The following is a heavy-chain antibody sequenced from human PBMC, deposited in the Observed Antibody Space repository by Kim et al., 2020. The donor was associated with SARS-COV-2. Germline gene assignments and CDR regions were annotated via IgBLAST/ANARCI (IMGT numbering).Heavy chain of an antibody. CDR1: GFTFTNYG. CDR2: RSDDGSPG. Sequence: GGSLRLSCVASGFTFTNYGMHWVRQAPGKGLEWVAFRSDDGSPGYYADSVKGRFTISRDNSQNTVFLQMNSLRPEDTAVYFCAKGTRRIAVSDAFDSWG. J-gene: IGHJ4*01. CDR3: AKGTRRIAVSDAFDS. V-gene: IGHV3-30*18. D-gene: IGHD6-19*01.